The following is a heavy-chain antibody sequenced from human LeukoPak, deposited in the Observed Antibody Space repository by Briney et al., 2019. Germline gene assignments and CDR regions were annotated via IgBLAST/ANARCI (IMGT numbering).Heavy chain of an antibody. Sequence: SVKVSCKASGGTFSSYAISWVRQAPGQGLEWMGGIIPIFGTANYAQKFQGRVTITADEFTSTAYMELSSLRSEDTAVYYCAGKDSSGWYYGFDYWGQGTLVTVSS. CDR3: AGKDSSGWYYGFDY. J-gene: IGHJ4*02. CDR1: GGTFSSYA. D-gene: IGHD6-19*01. V-gene: IGHV1-69*13. CDR2: IIPIFGTA.